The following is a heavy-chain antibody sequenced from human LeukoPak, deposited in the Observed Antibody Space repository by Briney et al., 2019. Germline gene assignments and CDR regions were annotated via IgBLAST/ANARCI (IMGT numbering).Heavy chain of an antibody. D-gene: IGHD3-9*01. J-gene: IGHJ4*02. CDR3: AKVAREDREILRYFDWSYYFDY. V-gene: IGHV3-23*01. CDR1: GFTFSSYW. CDR2: ISGSGGST. Sequence: PGGSLRLSCAASGFTFSSYWMSWVRQAPGKGLEWVSAISGSGGSTYYADSVKGRFTISRDNSKNTLYLQMNSLRAEDTAVYYCAKVAREDREILRYFDWSYYFDYWGQGTLVTVSS.